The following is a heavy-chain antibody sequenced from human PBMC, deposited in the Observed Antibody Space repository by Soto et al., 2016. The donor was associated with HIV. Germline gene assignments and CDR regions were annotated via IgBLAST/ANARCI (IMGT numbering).Heavy chain of an antibody. Sequence: QVQLVESGGRLVKPGGSLRLSCEASGFIFSDYYMSWIRQAPGRGLEWLSYISETGSYLKYADSVEGRLTISRDNAKNSLYLQMNSLRVEDTAVYYCARAEARGGDFPLVEQWGQGTLVTVST. CDR2: ISETGSYL. CDR1: GFIFSDYY. D-gene: IGHD2-21*02. J-gene: IGHJ4*02. V-gene: IGHV3-11*05. CDR3: ARAEARGGDFPLVEQ.